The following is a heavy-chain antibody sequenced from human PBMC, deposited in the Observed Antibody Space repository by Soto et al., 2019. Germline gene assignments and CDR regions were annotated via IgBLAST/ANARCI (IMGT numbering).Heavy chain of an antibody. CDR2: ISGDGSKR. CDR3: VQSARPPAALKDYYGMYF. V-gene: IGHV3-30*03. J-gene: IGHJ6*04. D-gene: IGHD2-2*01. Sequence: RISCAACPFTFSSNARQVFQRDTQKGLEWVAGISGDGSKRYSAVSLKCRFTICRDNSKNMLHLQMNNLRPEDTAVYYCVQSARPPAALKDYYGMYFYGKQTTVTVAS. CDR1: PFTFSSNA.